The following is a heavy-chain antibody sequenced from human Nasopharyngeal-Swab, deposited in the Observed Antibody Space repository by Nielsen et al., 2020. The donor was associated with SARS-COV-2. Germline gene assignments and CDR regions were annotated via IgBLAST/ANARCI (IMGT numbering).Heavy chain of an antibody. CDR3: ARGKNYVWGSYRYNGWFDP. Sequence: SETLSLTCTVSGGSISSSSYYWGWIRQPPGKGLEWIGSIYYSGSTYYNPSLKSRVTISVDTSKNQFSLKLSSVTAADTAVYYCARGKNYVWGSYRYNGWFDPWGQGTLVTVSS. CDR2: IYYSGST. V-gene: IGHV4-39*01. J-gene: IGHJ5*02. D-gene: IGHD3-16*02. CDR1: GGSISSSSYY.